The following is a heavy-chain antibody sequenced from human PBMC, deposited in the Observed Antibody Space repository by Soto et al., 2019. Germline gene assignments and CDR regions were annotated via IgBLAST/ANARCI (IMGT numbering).Heavy chain of an antibody. D-gene: IGHD4-17*01. CDR1: GGSISSGGYS. CDR3: AREGGNDYGDYAGYFQH. CDR2: IYHSGST. V-gene: IGHV4-30-2*01. J-gene: IGHJ1*01. Sequence: QLQLQESGSGLVKPSQTLSLTCAVSGGSISSGGYSWSWIRQPPGKGLEWIGYIYHSGSTYYNPSLKSRVTISVDRSKNQFSLKLSSVTAADTAVYYCAREGGNDYGDYAGYFQHWGQGTLVTVSS.